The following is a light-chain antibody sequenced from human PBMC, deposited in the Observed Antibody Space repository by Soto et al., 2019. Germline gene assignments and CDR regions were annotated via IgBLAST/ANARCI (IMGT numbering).Light chain of an antibody. CDR2: GAS. J-gene: IGKJ2*01. V-gene: IGKV3-20*01. CDR1: QSVSSSY. Sequence: EIVLTQSPGTLSLSPGERATLSCRASQSVSSSYLSWFQQRPGQAPRLLIYGASSRATDIPDRFSGSGSGTPFTLTISRLEPEGFAVYYCQHYGRSPPYTFGQGTKLEIK. CDR3: QHYGRSPPYT.